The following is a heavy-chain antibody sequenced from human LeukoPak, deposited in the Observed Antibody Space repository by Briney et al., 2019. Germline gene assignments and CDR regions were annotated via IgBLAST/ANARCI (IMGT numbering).Heavy chain of an antibody. Sequence: GGLLSLSCAASGFTFSSHWMNWVRHAPGKGLEWVANIHEDGSDTYYVDSVKGRFTISRDNAKNSLYLQINGLRAEDTAVYYCARDRSLTAFDCWGQGTLVTVSS. D-gene: IGHD5-18*01. CDR3: ARDRSLTAFDC. J-gene: IGHJ4*02. V-gene: IGHV3-7*01. CDR1: GFTFSSHW. CDR2: IHEDGSDT.